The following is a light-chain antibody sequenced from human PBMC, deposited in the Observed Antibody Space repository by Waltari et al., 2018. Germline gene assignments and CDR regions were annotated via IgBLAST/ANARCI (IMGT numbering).Light chain of an antibody. CDR1: QSVGRT. V-gene: IGKV3-20*01. J-gene: IGKJ1*01. CDR2: DTS. CDR3: QQYGNLPVT. Sequence: EIVLTQSPGTLSLSPGERATLSCRASQSVGRTLAWYQQKPGQAPRLLIYDTSSRATGTPGRFSGSGSGTDFRLTISRLEPEDFAVYFCQQYGNLPVTFGQGTKVEI.